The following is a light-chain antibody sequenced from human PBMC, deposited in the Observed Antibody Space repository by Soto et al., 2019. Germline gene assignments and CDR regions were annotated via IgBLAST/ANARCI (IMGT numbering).Light chain of an antibody. J-gene: IGKJ1*01. CDR1: QSVSSY. CDR2: DAS. V-gene: IGKV3-11*01. CDR3: QQRSNWPWT. Sequence: EIVLTQSPATLSLSPGERATLSCRPSQSVSSYLAWYQQKPGQAPRLLIYDASNRATGIPARFSGSGSGTDFTLTISSLEPEDFAVYYCQQRSNWPWTFGQGTEV.